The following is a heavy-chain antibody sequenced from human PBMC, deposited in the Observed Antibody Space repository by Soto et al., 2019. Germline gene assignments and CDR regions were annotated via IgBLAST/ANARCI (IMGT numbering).Heavy chain of an antibody. CDR1: GFRFSSYG. CDR2: ISSGSSFI. J-gene: IGHJ4*02. D-gene: IGHD1-26*01. Sequence: EVLLMGSGGGPVKPGGSLRLSCTASGFRFSSYGMNWVRQAPGKGLEWVSSISSGSSFIYYADSVKGRFTISRDNAKNSLYLQMNSLRADDTAIYYCTRVLLGGYYGSDFDFWGQGTQVTVSS. CDR3: TRVLLGGYYGSDFDF. V-gene: IGHV3-21*01.